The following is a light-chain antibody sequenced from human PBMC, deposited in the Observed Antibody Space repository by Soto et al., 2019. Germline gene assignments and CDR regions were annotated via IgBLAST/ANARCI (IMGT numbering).Light chain of an antibody. V-gene: IGKV1-39*01. J-gene: IGKJ1*01. Sequence: DIQMTQSPSSLSASVGDIVTITCRASQSISSYFNWYQQKPGKAPKLLIYAASSLQSGVPSRFSGSGSGTDFTLTISSLQPEDVATYYCQQSYSTPWTFGQGTKVEIK. CDR1: QSISSY. CDR2: AAS. CDR3: QQSYSTPWT.